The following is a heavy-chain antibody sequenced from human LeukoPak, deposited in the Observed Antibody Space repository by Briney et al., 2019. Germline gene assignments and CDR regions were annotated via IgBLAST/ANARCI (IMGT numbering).Heavy chain of an antibody. J-gene: IGHJ4*02. D-gene: IGHD2-15*01. Sequence: GGSLRLSCAASGFTFADYAMNWFRQAPGKGLDWVSAIRARAGSTYYGDSVKGRFAVSRDNSKNTLYLQMNSLRAEDTAVYYCAKDPHSFLSPVVVDFDQWGQGTLVIVSS. CDR2: IRARAGST. V-gene: IGHV3-23*01. CDR1: GFTFADYA. CDR3: AKDPHSFLSPVVVDFDQ.